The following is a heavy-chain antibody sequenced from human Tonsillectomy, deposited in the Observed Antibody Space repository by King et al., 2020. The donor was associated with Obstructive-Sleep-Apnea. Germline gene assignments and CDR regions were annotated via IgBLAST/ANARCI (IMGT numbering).Heavy chain of an antibody. Sequence: LQLQESGPGLVKPSETLSLTCTVSGGSISSSSYYWGWIRQPPGKGLEWIGSIYYSGSTYYNPSLKSRVTISVDTSKNQFSLKLSSVTAADTAVYYCATIPEDGYLVYFDYWGQGTLVTVSS. J-gene: IGHJ4*02. CDR1: GGSISSSSYY. CDR3: ATIPEDGYLVYFDY. D-gene: IGHD5-24*01. CDR2: IYYSGST. V-gene: IGHV4-39*07.